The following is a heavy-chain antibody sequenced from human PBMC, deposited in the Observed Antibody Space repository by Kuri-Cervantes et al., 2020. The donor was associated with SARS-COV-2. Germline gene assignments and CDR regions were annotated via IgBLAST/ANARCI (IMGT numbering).Heavy chain of an antibody. J-gene: IGHJ4*02. V-gene: IGHV1-24*01. D-gene: IGHD5-18*01. CDR2: FYPEDGET. Sequence: ASVKVSCKVSGYTLTELSMHWVRQAPGKGLEWMGGFYPEDGETIYAQKFQGRVTMTEDTSTDTAYMELCSLRSEDTAVYYCATDSVFLRGYSYGYSIWGPGTLVTVSS. CDR3: ATDSVFLRGYSYGYSI. CDR1: GYTLTELS.